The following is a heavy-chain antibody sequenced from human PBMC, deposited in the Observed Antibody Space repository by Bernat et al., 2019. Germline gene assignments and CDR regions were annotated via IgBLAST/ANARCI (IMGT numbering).Heavy chain of an antibody. CDR1: GFTFDSYG. J-gene: IGHJ3*02. CDR2: ISASGGTT. CDR3: AIRGDADAFDI. D-gene: IGHD2-21*02. Sequence: EVQLLESGGGLVQPGGSLRLSCAASGFTFDSYGMSWVRQAPGKGPEWVSGISASGGTTYYADSVKGRFTVSRDNSKNTVYLQMNSLRGEDTALYYCAIRGDADAFDIWGQGTMVTVSS. V-gene: IGHV3-23*01.